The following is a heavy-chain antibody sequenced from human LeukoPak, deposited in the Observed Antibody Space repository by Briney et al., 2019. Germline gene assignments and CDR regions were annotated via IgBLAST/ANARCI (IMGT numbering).Heavy chain of an antibody. CDR1: GYSLSSGYY. J-gene: IGHJ5*02. CDR2: IYHSGST. CDR3: ARSLSPGRNSRYWFDP. V-gene: IGHV4-38-2*02. D-gene: IGHD2/OR15-2a*01. Sequence: PSETLSLTCTVSGYSLSSGYYWGWIRQPPGKGLEWIGSIYHSGSTYYNPSLKSRVTISVDTSKNQVSLKLSSVTAADTAVYYCARSLSPGRNSRYWFDPWGQGTLVTVSS.